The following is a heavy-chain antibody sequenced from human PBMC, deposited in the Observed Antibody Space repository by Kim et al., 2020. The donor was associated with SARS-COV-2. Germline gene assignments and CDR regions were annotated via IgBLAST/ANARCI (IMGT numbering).Heavy chain of an antibody. CDR1: GFTFSSYA. CDR2: IYIGGSST. V-gene: IGHV3-23*03. CDR3: VKAEFGEFYYFDY. J-gene: IGHJ4*02. D-gene: IGHD3-10*01. Sequence: GGSLRLSCAASGFTFSSYAMSWVRQAPGKGLEWVSVIYIGGSSTYYADSVKGRFTISSDNSKNTLYLQMNSLSADDTAVYYCVKAEFGEFYYFDYWGQVTLVTVSS.